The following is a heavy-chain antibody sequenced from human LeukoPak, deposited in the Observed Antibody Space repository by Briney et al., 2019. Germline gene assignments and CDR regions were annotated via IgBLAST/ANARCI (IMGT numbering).Heavy chain of an antibody. CDR2: INHSGSN. J-gene: IGHJ6*03. CDR1: GGSFSGYY. V-gene: IGHV4-34*01. Sequence: AETLSLTCAVSGGSFSGYYWSWIRQPPGKGLEWIGEINHSGSNNYNPSLKSRVTISVDTSKNQFSLKLSSVTAADTAVYYCARGGRYCSSTSCYTKDNYYYYYMDVWGKGTTVTVSS. D-gene: IGHD2-2*02. CDR3: ARGGRYCSSTSCYTKDNYYYYYMDV.